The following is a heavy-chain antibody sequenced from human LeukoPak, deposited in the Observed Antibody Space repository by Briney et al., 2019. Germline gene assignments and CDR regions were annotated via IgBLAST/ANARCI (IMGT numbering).Heavy chain of an antibody. Sequence: SETLSLTCTVSGGSISSYYWSWIRQPPGKGLEWIGYIYYSGSTNYNPSLKSRVTISVDTSKNQFSLKLSSVTAADTAVYYCARQQLEAFDIWGQGTMVTVSS. V-gene: IGHV4-59*08. CDR1: GGSISSYY. J-gene: IGHJ3*02. CDR3: ARQQLEAFDI. CDR2: IYYSGST. D-gene: IGHD6-13*01.